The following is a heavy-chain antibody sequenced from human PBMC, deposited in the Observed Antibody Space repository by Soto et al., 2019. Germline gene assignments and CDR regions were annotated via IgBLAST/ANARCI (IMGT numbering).Heavy chain of an antibody. D-gene: IGHD1-26*01. Sequence: ASVKVSCKASGYTFTSYGISWVRQAPGQGLEWMGIINPSGGSTSYAQKFQGRVTMTRDTSTSTVYMELSSLRSEDTAVYYCARDVSSGSHIDYWGQGTLVTVSS. CDR3: ARDVSSGSHIDY. J-gene: IGHJ4*02. CDR1: GYTFTSYG. V-gene: IGHV1-46*03. CDR2: INPSGGST.